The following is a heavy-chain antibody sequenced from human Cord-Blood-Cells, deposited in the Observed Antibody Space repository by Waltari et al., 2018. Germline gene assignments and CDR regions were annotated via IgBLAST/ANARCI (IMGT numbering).Heavy chain of an antibody. J-gene: IGHJ3*02. CDR2: TDASSKWFN. V-gene: IGHV6-1*01. CDR3: ARVRVGATRAFDI. CDR1: GDSVSSNSAA. D-gene: IGHD1-26*01. Sequence: QVQLQQSGPGLVKPSQTLSLTCAISGDSVSSNSAAWNWIRQSPSRGLEWLGRTDASSKWFNGDAVSVKSRITINPDTSKNQFSLQLNSVTPEDTAVYYCARVRVGATRAFDIWGQGTMVTVSS.